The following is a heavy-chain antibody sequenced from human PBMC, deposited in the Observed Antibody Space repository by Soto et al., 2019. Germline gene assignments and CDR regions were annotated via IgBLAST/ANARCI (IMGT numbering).Heavy chain of an antibody. V-gene: IGHV3-30-3*01. D-gene: IGHD3-22*01. CDR1: GFTFSSYA. CDR2: ISHDGSNK. J-gene: IGHJ6*02. Sequence: QPGGSLRLSCAASGFTFSSYAVHWVRQAPGKGLEWVAVISHDGSNKYYADSVKGRFTISRDNSKNTLYLQMNSLRAEDTAVYYCTRTYHYDSPDYYGPRDYYYGMDVCGQGTTVTVSS. CDR3: TRTYHYDSPDYYGPRDYYYGMDV.